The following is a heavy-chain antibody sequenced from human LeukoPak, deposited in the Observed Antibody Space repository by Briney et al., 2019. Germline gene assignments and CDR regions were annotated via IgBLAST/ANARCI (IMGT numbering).Heavy chain of an antibody. V-gene: IGHV4-59*08. D-gene: IGHD2-15*01. CDR2: VYNSEYT. Sequence: SETLSLTCTVTGGSSSGYYWSWIRQPPGKGLEWIGYVYNSEYTSYNPSLRCRVSISFDTSENQFSLSLTSVTAADTAVYYCARNLGSGYSYLFDYWGQGTLVTVSS. CDR3: ARNLGSGYSYLFDY. CDR1: GGSSSGYY. J-gene: IGHJ4*02.